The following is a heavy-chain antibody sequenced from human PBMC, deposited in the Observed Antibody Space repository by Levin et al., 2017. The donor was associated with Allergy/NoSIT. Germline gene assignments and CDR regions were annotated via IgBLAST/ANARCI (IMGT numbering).Heavy chain of an antibody. CDR3: AVYGSGRNDAFDI. V-gene: IGHV4-34*01. CDR2: INHSGST. D-gene: IGHD3-10*01. CDR1: GGSFSGYY. Sequence: PSETLSLTCAVYGGSFSGYYWSWIRQPPGKGLEWIGEINHSGSTNYNPSLKSRVTISVDTSKNQISLKLSSVTAADTAVYDCAVYGSGRNDAFDIWGQGTMVTVSS. J-gene: IGHJ3*02.